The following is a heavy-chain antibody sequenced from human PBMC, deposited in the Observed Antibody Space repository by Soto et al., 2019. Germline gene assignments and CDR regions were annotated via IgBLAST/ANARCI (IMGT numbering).Heavy chain of an antibody. J-gene: IGHJ5*02. CDR2: ISYDGSNK. CDR1: GFTFSSYG. V-gene: IGHV3-30*18. D-gene: IGHD6-13*01. Sequence: AGGSLRLSCAASGFTFSSYGMHWVRQAPGKGLEWVAVISYDGSNKYYADSVKGRFTISRDNSKNTLYLQMNSLRAEDTAVYYCAKAGPRIAAAFDPWGQGTLVTVSS. CDR3: AKAGPRIAAAFDP.